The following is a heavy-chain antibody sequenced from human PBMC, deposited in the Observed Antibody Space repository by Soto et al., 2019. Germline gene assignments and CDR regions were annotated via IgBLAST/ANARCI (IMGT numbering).Heavy chain of an antibody. Sequence: ASVKVSCKASGYTFTSYDINWVRQATGQGLEWMGWMNPNSGNTGYTQKFQGRVTMTRNTSISTAYMELSSLRSEDTALYYCAREGRAPVIAPFDIWGQGTMVTVSS. CDR1: GYTFTSYD. V-gene: IGHV1-8*02. J-gene: IGHJ3*02. D-gene: IGHD3-16*02. CDR2: MNPNSGNT. CDR3: AREGRAPVIAPFDI.